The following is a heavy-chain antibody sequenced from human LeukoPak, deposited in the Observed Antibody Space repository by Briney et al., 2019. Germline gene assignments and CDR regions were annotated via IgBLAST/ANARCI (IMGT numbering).Heavy chain of an antibody. CDR2: INNSGST. V-gene: IGHV4-34*01. CDR1: GGSFSGYY. J-gene: IGHJ3*02. Sequence: PSETLSLTCAVYGGSFSGYYWSWIRQPPGKGLEWIGEINNSGSTNYNPSLKSRVTISVDTSKNQFSLKLSSVTAADTAVYYCARGPLLAFDIWGQGTMVTVSS. CDR3: ARGPLLAFDI. D-gene: IGHD2-21*01.